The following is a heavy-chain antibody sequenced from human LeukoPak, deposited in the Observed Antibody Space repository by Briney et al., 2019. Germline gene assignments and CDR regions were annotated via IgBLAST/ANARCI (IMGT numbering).Heavy chain of an antibody. CDR3: AREIAVAGPDYFDY. CDR1: GYTFTGYY. Sequence: ASVKVSCKASGYTFTGYYMHWVRQAPGQGLEWMGWINPNSGGTNYAQKFQGRVTMTRDTSISTAYMELSRLRSDDTAVYYCAREIAVAGPDYFDYWGEGNLVTVSP. CDR2: INPNSGGT. V-gene: IGHV1-2*02. D-gene: IGHD6-19*01. J-gene: IGHJ4*02.